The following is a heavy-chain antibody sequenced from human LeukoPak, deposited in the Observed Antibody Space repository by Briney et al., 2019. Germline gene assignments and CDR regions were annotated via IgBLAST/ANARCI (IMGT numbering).Heavy chain of an antibody. CDR3: AKDAITFGGVIVIPYYFDY. V-gene: IGHV3-30*02. Sequence: GGSLRLSCAASGLTFSSYGMHWVRQAPGKGLEWVAFIRYDGSNKYYADSVKGRFTISRDNSKNTLYLQMNSLRAEDTAVYYCAKDAITFGGVIVIPYYFDYWGQGTLVTVSS. J-gene: IGHJ4*02. CDR2: IRYDGSNK. D-gene: IGHD3-16*02. CDR1: GLTFSSYG.